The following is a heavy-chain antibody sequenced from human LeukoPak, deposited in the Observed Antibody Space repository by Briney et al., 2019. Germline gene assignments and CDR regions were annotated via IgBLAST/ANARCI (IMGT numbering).Heavy chain of an antibody. CDR2: ISYGGST. Sequence: SETLSLTCTVSGGSLSSYYWSWIRQPPGKGLEWIGYISYGGSTNYNPSLKNRVTISIDTSKNQFSLKLSSVTAADTAVYYCARHFSPYYYFDLWGRGTLVTVSS. CDR1: GGSLSSYY. CDR3: ARHFSPYYYFDL. J-gene: IGHJ2*01. D-gene: IGHD3-3*02. V-gene: IGHV4-59*08.